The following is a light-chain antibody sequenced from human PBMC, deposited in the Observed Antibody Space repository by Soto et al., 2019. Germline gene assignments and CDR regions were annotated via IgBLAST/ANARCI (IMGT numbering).Light chain of an antibody. V-gene: IGKV3-20*01. CDR1: QSVSSTY. Sequence: EIVLTQSPGTLSLSPGERATLSCRASQSVSSTYLAWYQQKPGQAPRLLIYDASSRATGIPDRFSGSGSGTDFTLTTSRLETEDFAVYYCHQYGISPPWTFGQGTKVEIK. CDR2: DAS. J-gene: IGKJ1*01. CDR3: HQYGISPPWT.